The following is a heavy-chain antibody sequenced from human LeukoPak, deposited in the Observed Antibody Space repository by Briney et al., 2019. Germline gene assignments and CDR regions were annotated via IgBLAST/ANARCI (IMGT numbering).Heavy chain of an antibody. J-gene: IGHJ6*02. V-gene: IGHV3-73*01. Sequence: GGSLKLSCAASGFTFSGSAMHWVRQASGKGLEWVGRIRSKAYNYATAYAASVKGRFTISRDDSKNTAYLQMNSLKTEDTAVYYCTRRSSFGYYYGMDVWGQGTTVTVSS. CDR3: TRRSSFGYYYGMDV. CDR2: IRSKAYNYAT. CDR1: GFTFSGSA. D-gene: IGHD2-15*01.